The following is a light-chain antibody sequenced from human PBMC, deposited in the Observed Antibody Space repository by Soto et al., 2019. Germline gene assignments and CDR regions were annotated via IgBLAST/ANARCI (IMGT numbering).Light chain of an antibody. V-gene: IGKV1-9*01. CDR1: QGINNY. J-gene: IGKJ5*01. CDR3: QQLDSYPIT. Sequence: DIQLTQSPSFLSASVGDSVTITCRASQGINNYLAWYQQKSGKVPKLLMYGASTLQIGAPSRFSGSGYGTEFTLTISSLQPEDFATYYCQQLDSYPITFGQGTRLDIK. CDR2: GAS.